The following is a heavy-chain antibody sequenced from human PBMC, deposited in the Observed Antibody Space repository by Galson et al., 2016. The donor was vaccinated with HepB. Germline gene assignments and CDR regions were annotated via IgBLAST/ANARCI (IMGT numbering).Heavy chain of an antibody. Sequence: SVKVSCKASGYRFTGYYMHWVRQAPGQGLEWMGWINVNSGATKYAEKFQGRVTLTTDTSMSTAYMEVSRLRSDDTAVYYCARVSMVHRLLTGNPNFDLWGQGTLVTVSS. V-gene: IGHV1-2*02. J-gene: IGHJ4*02. CDR1: GYRFTGYY. CDR3: ARVSMVHRLLTGNPNFDL. D-gene: IGHD3-9*01. CDR2: INVNSGAT.